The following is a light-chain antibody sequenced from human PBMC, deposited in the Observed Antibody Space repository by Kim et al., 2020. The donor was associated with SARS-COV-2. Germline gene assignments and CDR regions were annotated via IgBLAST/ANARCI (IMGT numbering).Light chain of an antibody. V-gene: IGKV1-39*01. J-gene: IGKJ2*01. CDR3: QQSYSNPKYT. CDR2: AAS. CDR1: QDISRY. Sequence: ASIGDRVTITCRASQDISRYLNWYQQKPGHAPKFLIFAASNLRSGVPSRFSGRGSGTDFTLTIDNLQPEDFATYFCQQSYSNPKYTFGQGTKLEIK.